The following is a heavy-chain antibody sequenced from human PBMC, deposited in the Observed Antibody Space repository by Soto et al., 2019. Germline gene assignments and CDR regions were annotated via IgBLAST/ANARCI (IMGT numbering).Heavy chain of an antibody. CDR3: AKGRGGSGSLTPRVDF. J-gene: IGHJ4*02. D-gene: IGHD3-10*01. V-gene: IGHV3-23*01. CDR2: ISGGGDTT. Sequence: EVQLLESGGGLVQPGGSLRLSCAASGFTFNNYAMTWVRQAPGKGLEWVSAISGGGDTTSYADSVKGRFTVSRDGSENTLYLQMSSLRAEDPALYYCAKGRGGSGSLTPRVDFWGQGTLVTVSS. CDR1: GFTFNNYA.